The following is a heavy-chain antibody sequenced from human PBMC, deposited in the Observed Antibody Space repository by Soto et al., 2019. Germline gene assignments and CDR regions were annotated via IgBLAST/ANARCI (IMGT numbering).Heavy chain of an antibody. J-gene: IGHJ4*02. CDR2: IYTGGST. CDR1: GDSVSNYY. Sequence: KPSETLSLTCSVSGDSVSNYYWSWFRQPAGKGLEWIGRIYTGGSTNYNPSLKSRVTLSVDTSKNQFSLRLTSVTAADTAVYYCARANVGPPGGGSWTMTLDFWGQGTLVTVSS. V-gene: IGHV4-4*07. CDR3: ARANVGPPGGGSWTMTLDF. D-gene: IGHD2-15*01.